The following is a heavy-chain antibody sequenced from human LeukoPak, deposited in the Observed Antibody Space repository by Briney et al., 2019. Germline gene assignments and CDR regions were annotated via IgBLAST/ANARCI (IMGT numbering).Heavy chain of an antibody. CDR2: INHSGST. J-gene: IGHJ5*02. D-gene: IGHD3-9*01. CDR1: GGSFIGFH. CDR3: ARAGRYFDWFDP. Sequence: SETLSLTCAVYGGSFIGFHWNWIRQPPGKGLEWIGDINHSGSTNYNPSLTSRVTISVDPSKNQFSLNLSSVTAADTAVYYCARAGRYFDWFDPWGQGTLVTVSS. V-gene: IGHV4-34*01.